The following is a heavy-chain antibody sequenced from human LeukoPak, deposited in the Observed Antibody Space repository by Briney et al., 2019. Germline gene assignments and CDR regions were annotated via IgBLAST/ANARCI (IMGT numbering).Heavy chain of an antibody. Sequence: GASAKVSCKASGYTFTSYGISWVRQAPGQGLEWMGWISAYNGNTNYAQKLQGRVTMTTDTSTSTAYMELRSLRSDDTAVYYCARMYSNYGGLYYYYMDVWGKGTTVTVSS. J-gene: IGHJ6*03. CDR2: ISAYNGNT. CDR3: ARMYSNYGGLYYYYMDV. CDR1: GYTFTSYG. V-gene: IGHV1-18*01. D-gene: IGHD4-11*01.